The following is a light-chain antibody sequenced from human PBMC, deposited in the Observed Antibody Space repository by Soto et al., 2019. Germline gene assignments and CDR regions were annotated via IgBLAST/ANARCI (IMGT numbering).Light chain of an antibody. J-gene: IGLJ1*01. CDR1: SXNIRAGYD. Sequence: QSLLTPPPSVSGAPGRRVTISCTGSSXNIRAGYDVFWYQQLPGKAPKLLIFANNHRPSGVPDRVSGSKIVTSASLAIAGLQAKDEADSYCQSYDTTQTVFATGTKVTAL. CDR3: QSYDTTQTV. V-gene: IGLV1-40*01. CDR2: ANN.